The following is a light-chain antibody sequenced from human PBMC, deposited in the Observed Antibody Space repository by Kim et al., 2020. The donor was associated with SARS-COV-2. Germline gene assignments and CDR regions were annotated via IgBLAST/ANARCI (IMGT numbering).Light chain of an antibody. V-gene: IGKV4-1*01. CDR1: QSVLKTANKKNY. J-gene: IGKJ1*01. CDR3: QQYYSTPWT. Sequence: ATINCKSSQSVLKTANKKNYLTWYQHKAGQPPKLLIYWASTRESGVPDRFSGSGSGTDFTLTISSLQAEDVAVYYCQQYYSTPWTFGQGTKVDIK. CDR2: WAS.